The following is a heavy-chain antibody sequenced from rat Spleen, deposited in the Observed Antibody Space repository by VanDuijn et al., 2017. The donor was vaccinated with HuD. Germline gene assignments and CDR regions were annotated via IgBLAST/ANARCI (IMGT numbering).Heavy chain of an antibody. CDR3: VRSVFDY. Sequence: EVQLVESGGGLVQPGRSLKLSCAASGFSFSNHYMAWVRQTPKKGLEWVATINYDGSSTYYRDSVKGRFTISRDNANSILYLQMDSLRSEDTATYYCVRSVFDYWGHGVMVTVSS. J-gene: IGHJ2*01. V-gene: IGHV5-7*01. CDR2: INYDGSST. CDR1: GFSFSNHY.